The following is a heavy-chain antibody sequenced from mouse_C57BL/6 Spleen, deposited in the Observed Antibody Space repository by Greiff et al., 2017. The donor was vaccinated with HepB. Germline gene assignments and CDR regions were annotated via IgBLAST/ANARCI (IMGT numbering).Heavy chain of an antibody. Sequence: VKLVESGPELVKPGASVKISCKASGYAFSSSWMNWVKQRPGKGLEWIGRIYPGDGDTNYNGKFKGKATLTADKSSSTAYMQLSSLTSEDSAVYFCARWDYGSSPAWFAYWGQGTLVTVSA. CDR1: GYAFSSSW. CDR3: ARWDYGSSPAWFAY. CDR2: IYPGDGDT. J-gene: IGHJ3*01. V-gene: IGHV1-82*01. D-gene: IGHD1-1*01.